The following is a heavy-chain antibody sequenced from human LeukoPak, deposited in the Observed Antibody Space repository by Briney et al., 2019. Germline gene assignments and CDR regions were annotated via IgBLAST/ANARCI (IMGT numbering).Heavy chain of an antibody. CDR1: GGSISSYY. V-gene: IGHV4-59*01. Sequence: ASETLSLTCTVSGGSISSYYWNWIRQPPGKGLEWIGYIYYSGSTNYNPSLKSRVTISVDTSKNQFSLKLSSVTAADTAVYYCARVSLYGSGSYYYYYYYGMDVWGQGTTVTVSS. J-gene: IGHJ6*02. CDR3: ARVSLYGSGSYYYYYYYGMDV. CDR2: IYYSGST. D-gene: IGHD3-10*01.